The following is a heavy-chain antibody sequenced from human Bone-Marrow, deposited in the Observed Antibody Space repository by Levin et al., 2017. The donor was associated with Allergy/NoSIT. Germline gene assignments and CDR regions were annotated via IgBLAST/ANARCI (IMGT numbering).Heavy chain of an antibody. V-gene: IGHV3-21*01. CDR1: GFTFTTHS. Sequence: SGGSLRLSCAASGFTFTTHSMNWVRQAPGKGLEWVSAITASGDGTYYADSVKGRFTISRDNGKNSLYLQMNSLRAEDTALYYCASLQYGDYGDDYWGQGTLVTVSS. J-gene: IGHJ4*02. CDR2: ITASGDGT. D-gene: IGHD4-17*01. CDR3: ASLQYGDYGDDY.